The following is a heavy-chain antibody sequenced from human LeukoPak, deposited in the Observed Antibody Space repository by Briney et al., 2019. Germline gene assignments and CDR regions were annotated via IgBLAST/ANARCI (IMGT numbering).Heavy chain of an antibody. D-gene: IGHD3-22*01. J-gene: IGHJ3*02. CDR1: GGSITDYY. V-gene: IGHV4-59*01. Sequence: KSSETLSLTCTVSGGSITDYYWGWIRQPPGKGLEWIGYDYYSGSSNYNPSLKSRVIISLDTSKNQFSLKMSSVTAADTAVYYCARDLKLDGSSGYYAFDIWGQGTMVTVS. CDR3: ARDLKLDGSSGYYAFDI. CDR2: DYYSGSS.